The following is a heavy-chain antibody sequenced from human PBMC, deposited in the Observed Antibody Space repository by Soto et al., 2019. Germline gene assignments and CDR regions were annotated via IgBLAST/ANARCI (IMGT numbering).Heavy chain of an antibody. CDR3: ANRAAGTSFDY. CDR2: ISGSGGST. D-gene: IGHD6-13*01. J-gene: IGHJ4*02. V-gene: IGHV3-23*01. CDR1: GFTFSSYA. Sequence: EVQLLESGGGLVQPGGSLRLSCAASGFTFSSYAMSWVRQAPGKGLEWVSVISGSGGSTYYTDSVKGRFTISRDNSKNTLYLQTNSLRAEDTAVYYCANRAAGTSFDYWGQGTLVTVSS.